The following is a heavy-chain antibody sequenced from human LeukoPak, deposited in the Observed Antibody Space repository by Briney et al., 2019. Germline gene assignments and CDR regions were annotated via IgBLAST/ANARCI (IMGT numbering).Heavy chain of an antibody. J-gene: IGHJ4*02. V-gene: IGHV1-18*01. CDR1: GYTFTSYG. Sequence: ASVKVSCKASGYTFTSYGISCVRQAPGQGLECMGWISAYNGNTNYAQKLQGRVTMTTDTSTSAAYMELRSLRSDDTAVYYCARDRSPYSSGWYYFDYWGQGTLVTVSS. CDR3: ARDRSPYSSGWYYFDY. D-gene: IGHD6-19*01. CDR2: ISAYNGNT.